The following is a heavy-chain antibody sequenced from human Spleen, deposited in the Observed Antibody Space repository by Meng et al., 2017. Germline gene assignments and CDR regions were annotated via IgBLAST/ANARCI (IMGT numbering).Heavy chain of an antibody. D-gene: IGHD5-24*01. J-gene: IGHJ4*02. CDR1: GYNFTSYA. CDR2: IDPNTGNP. CDR3: ARDSPLDGYSLLDY. V-gene: IGHV7-4-1*02. Sequence: GHLVQSGFELEQPGAQVKVSCRPSGYNFTSYAINWVRQAPGQGPDWMGWIDPNTGNPTYDQGFTGRFVFSLDTSVSTAYLQINSLRADDTAVYYCARDSPLDGYSLLDYWGQGTLVTVSS.